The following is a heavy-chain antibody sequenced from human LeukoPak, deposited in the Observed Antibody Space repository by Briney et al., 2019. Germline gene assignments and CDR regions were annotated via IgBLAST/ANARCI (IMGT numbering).Heavy chain of an antibody. D-gene: IGHD3-22*01. CDR2: ISSSSSYI. J-gene: IGHJ4*02. V-gene: IGHV3-21*01. Sequence: GGSLRLSCGASGFTFSSYSMNWVRQAPGKGLEWVSSISSSSSYIYYADSVKGRFTISRDNAKNSLYLQMNSLRAEDTAVYHCAREKYYYDSSGYSEFDCWGRGTLVTVSS. CDR1: GFTFSSYS. CDR3: AREKYYYDSSGYSEFDC.